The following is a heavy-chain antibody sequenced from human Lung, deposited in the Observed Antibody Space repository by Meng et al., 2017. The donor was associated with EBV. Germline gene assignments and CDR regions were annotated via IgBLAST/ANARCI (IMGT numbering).Heavy chain of an antibody. CDR3: ARDPSNTSGRYAYFDY. V-gene: IGHV1-18*01. D-gene: IGHD6-19*01. CDR1: GYTVTPHG. CDR2: ISCYDGDT. J-gene: IGHJ4*02. Sequence: QLVQSGAEFKKPGPSVRVSCKASGYTVTPHGISWIRQAPGQGLEWMGWISCYDGDTNYAQKFQGRVTMTTDTSTSTAYMDLRSLRSDDTAVYYCARDPSNTSGRYAYFDYWGQGTLVTVSS.